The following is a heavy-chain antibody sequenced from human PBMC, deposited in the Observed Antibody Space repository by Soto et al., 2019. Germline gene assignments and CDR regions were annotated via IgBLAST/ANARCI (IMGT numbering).Heavy chain of an antibody. CDR2: INHVGGT. Sequence: SETLPLTCAVYGGFLSESYWTWIRQPPGKGLEWIGEINHVGGTNYNPSLKSRVTMSVDTSQNQFSLRLISVTAADTAMYFCVRIRYQLPSSVLWLDPWGQGTPVTVS. J-gene: IGHJ5*02. V-gene: IGHV4-34*01. D-gene: IGHD3-16*01. CDR1: GGFLSESY. CDR3: VRIRYQLPSSVLWLDP.